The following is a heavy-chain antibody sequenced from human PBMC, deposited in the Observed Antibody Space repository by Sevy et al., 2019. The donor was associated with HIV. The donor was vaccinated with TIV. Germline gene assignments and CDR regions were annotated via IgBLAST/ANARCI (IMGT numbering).Heavy chain of an antibody. J-gene: IGHJ6*03. CDR2: INWNSGSI. D-gene: IGHD2-8*01. CDR1: GFTLDDYG. V-gene: IGHV3-20*04. CDR3: ARVGCPNGVCYNYYYSFMDV. Sequence: GGSLRLSCAASGFTLDDYGMSWVRQAPGKGLEWVSGINWNSGSIGYADSVKGRFTISRDNANNSRYLKMKNLRAEDTALYYCARVGCPNGVCYNYYYSFMDVWGTGTTVTVSS.